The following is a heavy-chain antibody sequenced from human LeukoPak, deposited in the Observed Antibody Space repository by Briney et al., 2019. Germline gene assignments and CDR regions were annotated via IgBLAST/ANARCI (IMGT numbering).Heavy chain of an antibody. Sequence: GGSLRLSCAASGFTFSSYAMHWVRQAPGKGLEWVAVISYDGSNKYYADSVKGRFTISRDNSKNTLYLQMNSLRAEDTAVYYCARMGFPNWNDAPFDYRGQGTLVTVSS. V-gene: IGHV3-30*04. CDR1: GFTFSSYA. CDR2: ISYDGSNK. CDR3: ARMGFPNWNDAPFDY. D-gene: IGHD1-1*01. J-gene: IGHJ4*02.